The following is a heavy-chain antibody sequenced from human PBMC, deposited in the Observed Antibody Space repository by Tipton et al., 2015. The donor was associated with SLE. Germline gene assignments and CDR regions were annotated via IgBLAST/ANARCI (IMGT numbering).Heavy chain of an antibody. J-gene: IGHJ5*02. CDR1: GGSFSGYY. Sequence: TLSLTCAVYGGSFSGYYWSWIRQPPGKGLEWLGEINHSGSTNYNPSLTSRVTISVDTSKNQFSLKLSSVTAADTAVYYCARHNGYDYIWGSYRNEGWFDPWGQGTLVTVSS. D-gene: IGHD3-16*02. V-gene: IGHV4-34*01. CDR3: ARHNGYDYIWGSYRNEGWFDP. CDR2: INHSGST.